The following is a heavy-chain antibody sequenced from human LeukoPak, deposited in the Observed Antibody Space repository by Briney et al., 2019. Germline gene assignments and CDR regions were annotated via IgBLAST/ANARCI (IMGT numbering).Heavy chain of an antibody. CDR2: ISSSSSYI. D-gene: IGHD3-10*01. Sequence: GGSLRLSCAASGFTFSDAWMSWVRQAPGKGLEWVSSISSSSSYIYYADSVKGRFTISRDNAKNSLYLQMNSLRAEDTAVYCRAGDWHHYGSGSYYGPIMDYYYGMDVWGQGTTVTVSS. J-gene: IGHJ6*02. CDR3: AGDWHHYGSGSYYGPIMDYYYGMDV. V-gene: IGHV3-21*01. CDR1: GFTFSDAW.